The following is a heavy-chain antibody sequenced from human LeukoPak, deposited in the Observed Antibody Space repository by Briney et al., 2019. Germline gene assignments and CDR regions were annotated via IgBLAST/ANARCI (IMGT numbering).Heavy chain of an antibody. CDR3: ARHDSSGYYLDAFDI. D-gene: IGHD3-22*01. CDR1: GYSFTSYW. CDR2: IYPGDSDT. V-gene: IGHV5-51*01. J-gene: IGHJ3*02. Sequence: PGESLKISCKGSGYSFTSYWIGWVRQMPGKGLEWMGIIYPGDSDTRYSPSFQGQVTISADKSISTAYLQWSSLKASDTAMYYCARHDSSGYYLDAFDIWGQGTMVTVSS.